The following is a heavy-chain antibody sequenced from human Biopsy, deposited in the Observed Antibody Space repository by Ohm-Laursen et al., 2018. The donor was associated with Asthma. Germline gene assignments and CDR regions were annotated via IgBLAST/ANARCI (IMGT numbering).Heavy chain of an antibody. CDR2: IATDGSNK. CDR3: VKDHSAGYYYFDD. D-gene: IGHD2-21*01. CDR1: GFTFNSYS. V-gene: IGHV3-64D*08. J-gene: IGHJ4*02. Sequence: SLRLSCAASGFTFNSYSMHWVRQAPGRGPEYVSFIATDGSNKFYADSVKGRFTVPRDNSKHTLYLHMTGLRADDTGVYYCVKDHSAGYYYFDDWGQGAQVTVSS.